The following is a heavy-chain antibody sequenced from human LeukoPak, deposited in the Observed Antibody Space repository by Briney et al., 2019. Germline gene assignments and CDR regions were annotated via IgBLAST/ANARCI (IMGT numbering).Heavy chain of an antibody. CDR3: ARDALRFLEWLPTYYYYYMDV. Sequence: RASVKVSCKASGYTFTGYYMHWVRQAPGQGLEWMGWINPNSGGTNYAQKFQGRVTMTRDTSISTAYMELSRLRSDDTAVYYCARDALRFLEWLPTYYYYYMDVWGKGTTVTVSS. V-gene: IGHV1-2*02. J-gene: IGHJ6*03. CDR1: GYTFTGYY. D-gene: IGHD3-3*01. CDR2: INPNSGGT.